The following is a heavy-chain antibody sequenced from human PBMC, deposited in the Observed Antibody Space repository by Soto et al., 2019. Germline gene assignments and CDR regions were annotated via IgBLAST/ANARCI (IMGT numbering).Heavy chain of an antibody. V-gene: IGHV3-30*18. Sequence: GGSLRLSCAASGFTFSSYGMHWVRQAPGKGLEWVAVISYDGSNKYYADSVKGRFTISRDSSKNTLYLQMNSLRAEDTAVYYCAKEGGYYDSSGYDAGDDAFDIWGQGTMVTVSS. CDR2: ISYDGSNK. J-gene: IGHJ3*02. CDR1: GFTFSSYG. CDR3: AKEGGYYDSSGYDAGDDAFDI. D-gene: IGHD3-22*01.